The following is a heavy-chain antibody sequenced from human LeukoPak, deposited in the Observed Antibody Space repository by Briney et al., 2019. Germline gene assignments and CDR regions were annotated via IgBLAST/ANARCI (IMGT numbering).Heavy chain of an antibody. CDR3: ARGGDGYNFGY. J-gene: IGHJ4*02. CDR1: GFTFSSYS. D-gene: IGHD5-24*01. Sequence: GGSLRLSCAASGFTFSSYSMKCVRQAPGKGLEWVSSIISSSSYIYYADSVKGRFTISRDNAKNSLYLQMNSLRAEDTAVYYCARGGDGYNFGYWGQGTLVTVSS. CDR2: IISSSSYI. V-gene: IGHV3-21*01.